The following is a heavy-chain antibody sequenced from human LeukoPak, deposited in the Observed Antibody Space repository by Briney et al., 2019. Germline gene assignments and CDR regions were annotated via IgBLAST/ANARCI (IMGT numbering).Heavy chain of an antibody. V-gene: IGHV4-4*02. J-gene: IGHJ5*02. CDR1: GASISSTNW. CDR2: MHHSGRT. D-gene: IGHD2-2*01. Sequence: PSETLSLTCAISGASISSTNWWIWVRQPPGKGLGWIGEMHHSGRTNYNPSLKSRITISVDKSKNQVFLRLNSVAAADTALYYCARAQEGCSRASCYLEPWGQGTLVTVSS. CDR3: ARAQEGCSRASCYLEP.